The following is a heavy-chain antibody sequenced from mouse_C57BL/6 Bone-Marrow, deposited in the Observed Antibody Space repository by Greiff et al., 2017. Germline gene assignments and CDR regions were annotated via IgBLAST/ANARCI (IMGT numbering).Heavy chain of an antibody. J-gene: IGHJ2*01. V-gene: IGHV1-82*01. CDR3: ARLRKGY. CDR2: IYPGDGDT. CDR1: GYAFSSSW. Sequence: VKLMESGPELVKPGASVKISCKASGYAFSSSWMNWVKQRPGKGLEGIGRIYPGDGDTNYNGKFKGKATLTADKASSTAYMQLSSLTSEDSAVYFCARLRKGYWGQGTTLTVSS.